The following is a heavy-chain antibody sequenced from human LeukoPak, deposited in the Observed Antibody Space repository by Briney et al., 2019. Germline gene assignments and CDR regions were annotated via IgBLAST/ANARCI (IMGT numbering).Heavy chain of an antibody. D-gene: IGHD2-2*01. J-gene: IGHJ4*02. CDR2: IYHSGST. V-gene: IGHV4-4*02. CDR1: GCSISSSNW. CDR3: ARDGGSCSSTSCYDLDY. Sequence: SETLSLTCAVSGCSISSSNWWSWVRQPPGKGLEWIGEIYHSGSTNYNPSLKSRVTISVDKSKNQFSLKLSSVTAADTAVYYCARDGGSCSSTSCYDLDYWGQGTLVTVSS.